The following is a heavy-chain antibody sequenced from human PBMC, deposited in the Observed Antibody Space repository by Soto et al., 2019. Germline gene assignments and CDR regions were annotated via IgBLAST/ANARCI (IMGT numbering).Heavy chain of an antibody. CDR3: ARDRGLRYFDWLSHYNWFDP. V-gene: IGHV1-3*01. Sequence: ASVKGSCKASGYTFTIYAMHWVRQAHGQRLEWMGWINAGNGNTKYSQKFQGRVTITRDTSASTAYMELSSLRSEDTAVYYCARDRGLRYFDWLSHYNWFDPWGQGTLVTAPQ. J-gene: IGHJ5*02. D-gene: IGHD3-9*01. CDR1: GYTFTIYA. CDR2: INAGNGNT.